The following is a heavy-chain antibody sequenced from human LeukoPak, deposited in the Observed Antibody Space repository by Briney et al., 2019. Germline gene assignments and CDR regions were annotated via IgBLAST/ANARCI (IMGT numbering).Heavy chain of an antibody. J-gene: IGHJ4*02. CDR2: IIPIFGTA. V-gene: IGHV1-69*13. Sequence: SVKVSCKASGGTFSSYAISWVRQAPGQGLEWMGGIIPIFGTANYAQKFQGRVTITADESTSTAYMELSSLRSEDTAVYYCAREGLMGIPFDYWGQGTLVTVSS. CDR3: AREGLMGIPFDY. D-gene: IGHD2-21*01. CDR1: GGTFSSYA.